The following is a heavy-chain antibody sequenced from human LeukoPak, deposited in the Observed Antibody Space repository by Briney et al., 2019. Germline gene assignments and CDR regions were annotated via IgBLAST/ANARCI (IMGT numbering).Heavy chain of an antibody. CDR3: ARQKYSSSSAVDY. CDR2: IYPGDSDT. V-gene: IGHV5-51*01. Sequence: GESLKISCKGSGYSFTSYWIGWVRQMPGKGLEWMGIIYPGDSDTRRSPSFQGQVTISADKSISTAYLQWSSLEASDTAMYYCARQKYSSSSAVDYWGQGTLVTVSS. J-gene: IGHJ4*02. CDR1: GYSFTSYW. D-gene: IGHD6-6*01.